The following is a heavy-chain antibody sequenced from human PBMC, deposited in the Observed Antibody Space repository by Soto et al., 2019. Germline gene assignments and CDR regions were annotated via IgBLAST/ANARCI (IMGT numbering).Heavy chain of an antibody. D-gene: IGHD3-10*01. Sequence: ASVKVSCKVSGYTLTELSMHWVRQAPGKGLEWMGGFDPEDGETIYAQKFQGRVTTTEDTSTDTAYMELSSLRSEDTAVYYCATDLPSYGSGRAFDYWGQGTLVTVSS. V-gene: IGHV1-24*01. CDR3: ATDLPSYGSGRAFDY. J-gene: IGHJ4*02. CDR2: FDPEDGET. CDR1: GYTLTELS.